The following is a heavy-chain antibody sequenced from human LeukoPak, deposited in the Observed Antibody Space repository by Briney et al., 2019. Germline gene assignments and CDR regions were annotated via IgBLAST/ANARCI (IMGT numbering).Heavy chain of an antibody. CDR1: GFTFSSYA. J-gene: IGHJ4*02. V-gene: IGHV3-30-3*01. CDR3: AKAQDPIAAAGTSPFDY. CDR2: ISYDGSNK. Sequence: GGSLRLSCAASGFTFSSYAMHWVRQAPGKGLEWVAVISYDGSNKYYADSVKGRFTISRDNSKNTLSLQMNSLRAEDTAVYYCAKAQDPIAAAGTSPFDYWGQGTLVTVSS. D-gene: IGHD6-13*01.